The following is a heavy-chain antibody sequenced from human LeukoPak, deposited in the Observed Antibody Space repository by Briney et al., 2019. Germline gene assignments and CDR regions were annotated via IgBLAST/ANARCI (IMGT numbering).Heavy chain of an antibody. D-gene: IGHD3-22*01. CDR3: ARGFGYYVDY. V-gene: IGHV3-13*01. J-gene: IGHJ4*02. CDR1: GFTFSSYD. Sequence: PGGSLRLSCAASGFTFSSYDMHWVRQATGKGLEWVSAIGSGGDTYYAGSVKGRFTISRENAKNSLYLQMNSLRAEDTAVYYCARGFGYYVDYWGQGTLVTVSS. CDR2: IGSGGDT.